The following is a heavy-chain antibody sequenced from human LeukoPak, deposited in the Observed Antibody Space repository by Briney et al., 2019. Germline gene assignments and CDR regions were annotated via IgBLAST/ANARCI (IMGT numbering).Heavy chain of an antibody. CDR3: AIMHPYYDGSGYWVQ. D-gene: IGHD3-22*01. CDR1: GFTFSSYA. CDR2: ISTSGGSS. V-gene: IGHV3-23*01. J-gene: IGHJ4*02. Sequence: GGSLRLSRAASGFTFSSYAMSWVRQAPGKGLEWVSGISTSGGSSSYADSVKGRFTISRDNPRNTLSMQMNSLRAEDTARYYCAIMHPYYDGSGYWVQWGQGTLVTVSS.